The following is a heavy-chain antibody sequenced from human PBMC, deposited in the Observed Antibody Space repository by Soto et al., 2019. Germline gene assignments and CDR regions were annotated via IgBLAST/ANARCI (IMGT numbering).Heavy chain of an antibody. Sequence: SETLSHTCTFCGGSVRSGSDLWKWIRQSPGKGLEWSGSIYRGGSTDSNPSLKNPVTMSVDPSNNPFSLHFTSVTAADTAVYYCARDLVLEGKCAGRFCPLIYWGQGILVTVSS. V-gene: IGHV4-61*01. CDR1: GGSVRSGSDL. D-gene: IGHD2-8*02. CDR2: IYRGGST. CDR3: ARDLVLEGKCAGRFCPLIY. J-gene: IGHJ4*02.